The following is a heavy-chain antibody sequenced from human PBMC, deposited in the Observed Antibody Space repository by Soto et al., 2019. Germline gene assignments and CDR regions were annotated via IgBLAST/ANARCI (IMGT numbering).Heavy chain of an antibody. V-gene: IGHV3-48*02. Sequence: EVQLVESGGGLVQPGRSLRLSCAASGLIFSSYSMSWVRQAPGKGLEWVSYITSSSSSTIYYADSVKGRFTISRDNAKNSLYLQMNSLRDEDTAVYYCARDSSPYSTSWYYFDYWGQGTLVTVSS. CDR3: ARDSSPYSTSWYYFDY. J-gene: IGHJ4*02. D-gene: IGHD6-13*01. CDR1: GLIFSSYS. CDR2: ITSSSSSTI.